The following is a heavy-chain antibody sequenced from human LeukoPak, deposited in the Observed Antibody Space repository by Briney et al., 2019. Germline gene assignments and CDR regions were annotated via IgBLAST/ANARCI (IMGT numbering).Heavy chain of an antibody. CDR1: GFSLTTSAVG. V-gene: IGHV2-5*02. Sequence: KKSGPTLVNPTQTLTLTCTFSGFSLTTSAVGVGWIRKPPGQPLEWLALIYSDNDKRYNPSLKSRLSITKDTSKNQVVLTVTNVDVEDTATYFCAHRGKYLTWFDPWGQGTLVIVSS. D-gene: IGHD2-2*01. J-gene: IGHJ5*02. CDR2: IYSDNDK. CDR3: AHRGKYLTWFDP.